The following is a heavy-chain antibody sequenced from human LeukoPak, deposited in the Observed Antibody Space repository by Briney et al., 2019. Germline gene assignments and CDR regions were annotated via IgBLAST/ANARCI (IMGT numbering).Heavy chain of an antibody. V-gene: IGHV4-59*08. CDR2: IYYSGST. D-gene: IGHD3-3*01. CDR3: ARRSGYYDFWSGYYFDY. J-gene: IGHJ4*02. CDR1: GGSISSYY. Sequence: PSETLSLTCTVSGGSISSYYWSWIRQPPGKGLEWIGYIYYSGSTNYNPSLKSRVTISVDTSKSQFSLKLSSVTAADTAVYYCARRSGYYDFWSGYYFDYWGQGTLVTVSS.